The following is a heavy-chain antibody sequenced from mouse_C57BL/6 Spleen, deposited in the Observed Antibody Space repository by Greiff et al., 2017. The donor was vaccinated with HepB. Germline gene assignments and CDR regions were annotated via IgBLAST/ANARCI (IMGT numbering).Heavy chain of an antibody. CDR1: GFSLSTFGMG. CDR2: IWWDDDK. D-gene: IGHD1-1*01. CDR3: ARIERDYYGSSPYWYFDV. V-gene: IGHV8-8*01. Sequence: QVQLKESGPGILQPSQTLSLTCSFSGFSLSTFGMGVGWIRQPSGTGLEWLAHIWWDDDKYYNPALKSRLTISKYTSKNQVFLKIANVDTADTATYYCARIERDYYGSSPYWYFDVWGTGTTVTVSS. J-gene: IGHJ1*03.